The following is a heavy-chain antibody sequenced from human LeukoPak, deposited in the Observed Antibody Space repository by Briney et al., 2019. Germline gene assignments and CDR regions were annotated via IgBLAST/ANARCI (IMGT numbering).Heavy chain of an antibody. V-gene: IGHV4-34*01. D-gene: IGHD3-22*01. CDR1: GGSISSYY. Sequence: SETLSLTCTVSGGSISSYYWSWIRQPPGKGLEWIGEINHSGSTNYNPSLKSRVTISVDTSKNQFSLKLSSVTAADTAVYYCARGRGYYWRNWFDPWGQGTLVTVSS. CDR2: INHSGST. J-gene: IGHJ5*02. CDR3: ARGRGYYWRNWFDP.